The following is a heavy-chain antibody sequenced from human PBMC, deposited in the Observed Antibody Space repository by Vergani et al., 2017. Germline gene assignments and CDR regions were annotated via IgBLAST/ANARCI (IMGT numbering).Heavy chain of an antibody. CDR1: YGPINNFF. V-gene: IGHV4-59*01. D-gene: IGHD6-13*01. J-gene: IGHJ5*02. CDR2: IHYSGDT. Sequence: QVHLKKSAPGRGKPSGTLPLTCTASYGPINNFFVNWIRQPPGKGLQWIGSIHYSGDTSYANYNPSLKSRVSISVDASKNQFSLRLTSVTAADTAMYYCAGDTHSWQRADRWGQGIRVTVSS. CDR3: AGDTHSWQRADR.